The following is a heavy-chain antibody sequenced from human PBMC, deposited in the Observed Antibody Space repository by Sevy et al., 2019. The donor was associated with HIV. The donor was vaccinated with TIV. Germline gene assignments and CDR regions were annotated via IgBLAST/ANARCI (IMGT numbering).Heavy chain of an antibody. CDR1: GDSVSSNSAA. CDR3: ARGDYYGSGSYSDHYYYYHGLDV. D-gene: IGHD3-10*01. J-gene: IGHJ6*02. CDR2: TYYRSKWYN. V-gene: IGHV6-1*01. Sequence: SETLSLTCAIFGDSVSSNSAAWNWIRQSPSRGLEWLGRTYYRSKWYNDYGDSVKSRITINPDTSKNQFSLQLNSVTPGDTAVYYCARGDYYGSGSYSDHYYYYHGLDVWGQGTSVTVSS.